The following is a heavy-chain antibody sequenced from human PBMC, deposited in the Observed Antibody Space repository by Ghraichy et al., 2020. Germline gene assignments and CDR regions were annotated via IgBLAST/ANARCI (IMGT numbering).Heavy chain of an antibody. D-gene: IGHD3-3*01. CDR3: ARRGITIFGIDP. CDR1: GGSFSGYY. J-gene: IGHJ5*02. Sequence: SETLSLTCAVYGGSFSGYYWSWIRQPPGKGLEWIGEINHSGSTNYNPSLKSRVTISVDTSKNQFSLKLSSVTAADTAVYYCARRGITIFGIDPWGQGTLVTVSS. CDR2: INHSGST. V-gene: IGHV4-34*01.